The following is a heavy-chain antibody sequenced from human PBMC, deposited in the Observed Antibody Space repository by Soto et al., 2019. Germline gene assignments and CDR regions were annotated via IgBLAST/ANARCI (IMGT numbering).Heavy chain of an antibody. V-gene: IGHV4-4*02. D-gene: IGHD1-26*01. J-gene: IGHJ4*02. CDR2: IYHAGST. Sequence: SETLSLTCSVSGGSITNSNWWTWVRLPPAKGLEWIGDIYHAGSTKYNPSLERRVTISVDTPKNQFALTLTSVTAADTAVYFCARGPPIVGNTTPLDSWGRGTLVTVSS. CDR3: ARGPPIVGNTTPLDS. CDR1: GGSITNSNW.